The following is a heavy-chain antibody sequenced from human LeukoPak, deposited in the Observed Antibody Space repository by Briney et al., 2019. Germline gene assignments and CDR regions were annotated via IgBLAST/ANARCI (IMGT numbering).Heavy chain of an antibody. D-gene: IGHD6-19*01. CDR3: AKETYSSGWYPYFDY. J-gene: IGHJ4*02. CDR2: ISGSGGNT. CDR1: GFTFSSYA. Sequence: GGSLRLSCVASGFTFSSYAMSWVRQAPGKGLEWVSGISGSGGNTYYADSVKGRFTISRDNSKNTLLLQMNSLRAEDTAVYYCAKETYSSGWYPYFDYWGRGTLVTVSS. V-gene: IGHV3-23*01.